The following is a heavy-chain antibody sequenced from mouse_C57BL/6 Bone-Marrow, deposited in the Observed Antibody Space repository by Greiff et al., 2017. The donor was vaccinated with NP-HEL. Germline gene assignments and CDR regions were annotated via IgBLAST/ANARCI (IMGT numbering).Heavy chain of an antibody. CDR2: INPNNGGT. D-gene: IGHD2-1*01. J-gene: IGHJ1*03. Sequence: VQLQQSGAELVKPGASVKIPCTASGYTFTDYNMDWVKQSHGKSLEWIGDINPNNGGTIYNQKFKGKATLPVDKSSSTAYLELRSLTSEDTAVYYCASLGVYYGNYGYFDVWGTGTTVTVAS. V-gene: IGHV1-18*01. CDR1: GYTFTDYN. CDR3: ASLGVYYGNYGYFDV.